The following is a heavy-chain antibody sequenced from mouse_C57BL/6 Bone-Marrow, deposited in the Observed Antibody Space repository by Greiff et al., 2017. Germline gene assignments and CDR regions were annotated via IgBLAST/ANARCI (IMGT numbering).Heavy chain of an antibody. CDR3: ASSDYYGSSYYAMDY. J-gene: IGHJ4*01. CDR2: IYPGSGST. Sequence: QVQLQQSGAELVKPGASVKMSCKASGYTFTSYWITWVKQRPGQGLEWIGDIYPGSGSTNYNEKFKSKATLTVDTSSSTAYMQLSSLTSEDSAVYYCASSDYYGSSYYAMDYWGQGTSVTVSS. CDR1: GYTFTSYW. D-gene: IGHD1-1*01. V-gene: IGHV1-55*01.